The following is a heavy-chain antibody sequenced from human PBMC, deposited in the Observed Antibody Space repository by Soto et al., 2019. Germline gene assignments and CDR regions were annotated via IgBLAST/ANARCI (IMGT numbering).Heavy chain of an antibody. V-gene: IGHV3-33*01. CDR2: IWYDGSNK. D-gene: IGHD2-2*01. CDR1: GFTFSSYG. J-gene: IGHJ6*02. CDR3: ARRGRCSSTSCYPYYYYGMDV. Sequence: LRLSCAASGFTFSSYGMHWVRQAPGKGLEWVAVIWYDGSNKYYADSVKGRFTISRDNSKNTLYLQMNSLRAEDTAVYYCARRGRCSSTSCYPYYYYGMDVWGQGTTVTVSS.